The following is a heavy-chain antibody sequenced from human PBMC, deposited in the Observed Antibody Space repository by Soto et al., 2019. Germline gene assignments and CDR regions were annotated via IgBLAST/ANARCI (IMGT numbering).Heavy chain of an antibody. D-gene: IGHD3-16*02. CDR3: SKDLDGLQGLVDSSFCFDY. V-gene: IGHV3-30*18. CDR1: GFTFSSYG. CDR2: ISYDGSDK. Sequence: VGSLRLSCAASGFTFSSYGMHWVRQAPGKGLEWVAVISYDGSDKYYADSVKGRFTISRDNSKNTLYLQMNSLRAEDTAVYYCSKDLDGLQGLVDSSFCFDYWGQGTLVT. J-gene: IGHJ4*02.